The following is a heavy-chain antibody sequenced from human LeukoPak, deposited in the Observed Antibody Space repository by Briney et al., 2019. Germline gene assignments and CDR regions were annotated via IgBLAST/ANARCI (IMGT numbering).Heavy chain of an antibody. CDR3: ARDLPAAMYSSSFGYSGGHGMDV. Sequence: ASVKVSCKASGYTFTSYYMHWVRQAPGQGLEWMGIINPSGGSTSYAQKFQGRVTMTRDTSTSTVYMELSSLRSEDTAVYYCARDLPAAMYSSSFGYSGGHGMDVWGQGTTVTVSS. CDR1: GYTFTSYY. D-gene: IGHD6-6*01. V-gene: IGHV1-46*01. J-gene: IGHJ6*02. CDR2: INPSGGST.